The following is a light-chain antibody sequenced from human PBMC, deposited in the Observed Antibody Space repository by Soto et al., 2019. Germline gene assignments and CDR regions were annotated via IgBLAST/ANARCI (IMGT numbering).Light chain of an antibody. Sequence: SEMTQSQSSLSASVGDRVTITCQASQDISTYLNWYQQKPGKAPKLLIYDASTLETGVPSRFSGSGSGTDFTFTSSSLHLEDIATYYCQHNYNSPLTFGGGTKVDIK. J-gene: IGKJ4*02. CDR2: DAS. CDR1: QDISTY. V-gene: IGKV1-33*01. CDR3: QHNYNSPLT.